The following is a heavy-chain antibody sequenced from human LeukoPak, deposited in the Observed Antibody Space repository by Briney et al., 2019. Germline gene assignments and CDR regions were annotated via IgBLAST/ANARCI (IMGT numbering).Heavy chain of an antibody. CDR2: ISAYNGNT. Sequence: ASVKVSCKASGYTFTSYGISWVRQAPGQGLEWMGWISAYNGNTNYAQKLQGRVTMTTDTSTSTAYMELRSLRSDDTAVYYCARDLKLLPTHNNWYFDLWAVAPWSLSPQ. V-gene: IGHV1-18*01. D-gene: IGHD4/OR15-4a*01. CDR3: ARDLKLLPTHNNWYFDL. J-gene: IGHJ2*01. CDR1: GYTFTSYG.